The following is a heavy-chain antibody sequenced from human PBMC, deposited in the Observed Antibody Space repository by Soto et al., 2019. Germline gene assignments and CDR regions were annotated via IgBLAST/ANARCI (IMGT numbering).Heavy chain of an antibody. D-gene: IGHD4-17*01. J-gene: IGHJ5*02. CDR1: GFTFSNYG. CDR2: IWYDGSNK. CDR3: ARDSDYGSNSGWLDP. Sequence: LRLSCAASGFTFSNYGMHWVRQAPGKGLEWVAVIWYDGSNKYYGDSVKGRFTISRDYSKNTLFLQMNSLRAEDTALYYCARDSDYGSNSGWLDPWGQGTLVTVSS. V-gene: IGHV3-33*01.